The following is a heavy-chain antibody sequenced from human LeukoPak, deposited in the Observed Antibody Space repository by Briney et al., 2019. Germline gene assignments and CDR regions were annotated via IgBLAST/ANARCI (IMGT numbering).Heavy chain of an antibody. V-gene: IGHV1-2*02. CDR2: INPNSGDT. CDR3: ARAMDQLVLGHYYYYMDV. J-gene: IGHJ6*03. D-gene: IGHD6-6*01. CDR1: GYTFTHYY. Sequence: ASVKVSCKASGYTFTHYYIHWVRQAPGQGLEGMGWINPNSGDTKYAQKFQGSVTMTRDTSISTVFMEMSRLTSDDTAVYYCARAMDQLVLGHYYYYMDVWGKGTTVTVSS.